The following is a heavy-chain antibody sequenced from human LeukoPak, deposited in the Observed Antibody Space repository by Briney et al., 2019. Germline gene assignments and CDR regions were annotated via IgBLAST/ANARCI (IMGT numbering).Heavy chain of an antibody. Sequence: ASVKVSCKASGYTFTSYAMHWVRQAPGQRLEWMGWINAGNGNTKYSQKFQGRVTITRDTSASTAYMELSSLRSEDTAVYYCARDYVWGSYHHNWFDPWGQGTLVTVSS. V-gene: IGHV1-3*01. D-gene: IGHD3-16*02. CDR2: INAGNGNT. CDR3: ARDYVWGSYHHNWFDP. J-gene: IGHJ5*02. CDR1: GYTFTSYA.